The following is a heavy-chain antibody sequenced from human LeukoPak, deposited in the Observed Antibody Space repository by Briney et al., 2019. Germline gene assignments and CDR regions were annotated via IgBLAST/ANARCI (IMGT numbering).Heavy chain of an antibody. V-gene: IGHV3-23*01. Sequence: PGGSLRLSCLVSGFSFSDYAMSWVRRAPGKGLEWVSAITGSGQTKYYTDSVKGRFTMSRDNSKNTLYLQMNSLRDEDTAEYFWAKESLVVIESYFDNWGQGTLVLVSS. D-gene: IGHD3-22*01. CDR3: AKESLVVIESYFDN. CDR2: ITGSGQTK. J-gene: IGHJ4*02. CDR1: GFSFSDYA.